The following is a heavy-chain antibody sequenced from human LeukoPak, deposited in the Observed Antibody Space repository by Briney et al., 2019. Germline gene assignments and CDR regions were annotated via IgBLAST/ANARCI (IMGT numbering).Heavy chain of an antibody. CDR3: ARRAGPYSHPYDY. Sequence: GGSLRLSCAASGFTFSTFAMIWVRQPPGKGLEWVSSIFPSGGEIHYADSVRGRFTISRDNSKSTLSLQMNSLRAEDTAVYYCARRAGPYSHPYDYWGQGTLVTVSS. D-gene: IGHD1-14*01. J-gene: IGHJ4*02. CDR2: IFPSGGEI. V-gene: IGHV3-23*01. CDR1: GFTFSTFA.